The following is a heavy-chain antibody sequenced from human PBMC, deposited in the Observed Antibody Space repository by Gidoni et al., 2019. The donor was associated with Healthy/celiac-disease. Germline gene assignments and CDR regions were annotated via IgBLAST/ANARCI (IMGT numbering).Heavy chain of an antibody. J-gene: IGHJ4*02. Sequence: QVQLQQWGAGLLKPSETLSLTCAVYGGSFSGYYWSWIRQPPGKGLEWIGEINHSGSTNYNPSLKSRVTISVDTSKNQFSLKLSSVTAADTAVYYCARGRDDSSGYYVPMIWYYFDYWGQGTLVTVSS. CDR2: INHSGST. D-gene: IGHD3-22*01. V-gene: IGHV4-34*01. CDR1: GGSFSGYY. CDR3: ARGRDDSSGYYVPMIWYYFDY.